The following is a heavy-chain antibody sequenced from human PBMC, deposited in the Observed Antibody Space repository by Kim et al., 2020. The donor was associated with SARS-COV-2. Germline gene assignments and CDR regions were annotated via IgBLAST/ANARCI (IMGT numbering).Heavy chain of an antibody. CDR2: IIPIFGTA. CDR1: GGTFSSYA. D-gene: IGHD3-10*01. J-gene: IGHJ5*02. Sequence: SVKVSCKASGGTFSSYAISWVRQAPGQGLEWMGGIIPIFGTANYAQKFQGRVTITADESTSTAYMELSSLRSEDTAVYYCAGRMVRGVIIMDWFDPWGQGTLVTVSS. V-gene: IGHV1-69*13. CDR3: AGRMVRGVIIMDWFDP.